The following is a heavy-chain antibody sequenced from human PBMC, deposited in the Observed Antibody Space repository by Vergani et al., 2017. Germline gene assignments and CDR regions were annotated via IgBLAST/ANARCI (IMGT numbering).Heavy chain of an antibody. V-gene: IGHV3-21*01. Sequence: VQLVESGGGLVKPGGSLRLSCAASGFTFSSYSMNWVRQAPGKGLEWVSSISSSSSYIYYADSVKGRFTISRDNSKNTLYLQMNSLRAEDTAVYYCARILFRANDYWGQGTLVTVSS. J-gene: IGHJ4*02. CDR1: GFTFSSYS. CDR2: ISSSSSYI. CDR3: ARILFRANDY. D-gene: IGHD4/OR15-4a*01.